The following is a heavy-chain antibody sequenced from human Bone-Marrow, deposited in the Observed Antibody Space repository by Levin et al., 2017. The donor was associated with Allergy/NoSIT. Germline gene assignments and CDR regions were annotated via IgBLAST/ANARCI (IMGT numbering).Heavy chain of an antibody. CDR3: AKDLGLVGGGGWYWTDY. V-gene: IGHV3-30*18. J-gene: IGHJ4*02. Sequence: PGGSLRLSCAASGFTFSSYGMHWVRQAPGKGLEWVAVMSSDGSNTDYADSVKGRFTISRDSSENTLYLQMNSLRPEDTALYYCAKDLGLVGGGGWYWTDYWGQGTVVTVS. D-gene: IGHD6-19*01. CDR1: GFTFSSYG. CDR2: MSSDGSNT.